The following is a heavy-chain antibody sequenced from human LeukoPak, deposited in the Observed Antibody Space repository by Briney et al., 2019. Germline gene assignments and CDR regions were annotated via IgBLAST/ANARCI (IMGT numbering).Heavy chain of an antibody. CDR2: ISGSGGST. V-gene: IGHV3-23*01. CDR1: GFTFSSYA. Sequence: GGSLRLSCAASGFTFSSYAMSWVRQAPGKGLEWVSAISGSGGSTYYADSVKGRFTISRDNSKNTLCLQMNSLRAEDTAVYYCANLLADSELDYWGQGTLVTVSS. D-gene: IGHD2-15*01. CDR3: ANLLADSELDY. J-gene: IGHJ4*02.